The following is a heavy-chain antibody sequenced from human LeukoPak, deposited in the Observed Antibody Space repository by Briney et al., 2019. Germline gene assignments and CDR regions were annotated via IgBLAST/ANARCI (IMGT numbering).Heavy chain of an antibody. J-gene: IGHJ3*02. CDR2: ISGSGTTT. V-gene: IGHV3-23*01. CDR1: GFTFSSYA. D-gene: IGHD2-2*01. Sequence: PGGSLRLSCAASGFTFSSYAMSWVRQAPGKGLEWISAISGSGTTTYYADSVKGRFTISRDNSKNTLYLQMNSLSAEDTAIYYCARGLGSSTSRHTFDIWGQGTMVTVSS. CDR3: ARGLGSSTSRHTFDI.